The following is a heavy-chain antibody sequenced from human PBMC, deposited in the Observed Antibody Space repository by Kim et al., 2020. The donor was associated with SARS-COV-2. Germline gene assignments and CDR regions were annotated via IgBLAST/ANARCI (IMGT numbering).Heavy chain of an antibody. Sequence: GGSLRLSCAASGFTFSGSTMHWVRQASGKGLEWVGRIRSKANSYATAYAALVKNRFTISRDDSKNTAYLQMNSLKTEDTAVYYCTRVNPIAGGWYDAFDIWGQGTMVTVSS. J-gene: IGHJ3*02. CDR1: GFTFSGST. CDR2: IRSKANSYAT. D-gene: IGHD6-19*01. V-gene: IGHV3-73*01. CDR3: TRVNPIAGGWYDAFDI.